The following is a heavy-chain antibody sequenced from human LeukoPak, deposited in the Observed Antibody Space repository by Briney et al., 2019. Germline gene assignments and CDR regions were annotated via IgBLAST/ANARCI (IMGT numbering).Heavy chain of an antibody. CDR3: ARAKSIAAAGPYYYYGMDV. CDR2: IYYSGST. D-gene: IGHD6-13*01. J-gene: IGHJ6*02. V-gene: IGHV4-59*01. Sequence: SETLSLTCTVSGGSISSYYWSWIRQPPGKGLEWIGYIYYSGSTNYNPSLKSRVTISVDTSKNQFSLKLSSVTAADTAVYYCARAKSIAAAGPYYYYGMDVWGQGTLVTVSS. CDR1: GGSISSYY.